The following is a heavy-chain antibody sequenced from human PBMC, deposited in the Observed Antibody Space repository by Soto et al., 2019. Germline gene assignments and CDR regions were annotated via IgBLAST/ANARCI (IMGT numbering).Heavy chain of an antibody. J-gene: IGHJ6*02. CDR2: MNPNNGNT. Sequence: GASVKVSCKASGYTLTNYDLNWVRQATGQGLEWMGWMNPNNGNTGYAQKFQGRVTMTRNSSISTAYMELSSLKSDDTAVYYCARGGLLQGYYYGMDVRGQGTTVTVSS. V-gene: IGHV1-8*01. CDR3: ARGGLLQGYYYGMDV. D-gene: IGHD3-22*01. CDR1: GYTLTNYD.